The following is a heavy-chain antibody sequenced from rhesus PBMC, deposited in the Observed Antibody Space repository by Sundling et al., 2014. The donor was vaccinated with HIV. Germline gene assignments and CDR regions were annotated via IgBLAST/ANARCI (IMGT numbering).Heavy chain of an antibody. CDR2: IYWDDDK. Sequence: QVTLKESGPALVKPTQTLTLTCTFSGFSLSSSGMGVGWIRQPSRKTLEWLAHIYWDDDKRYSASLKNSLTISKDTSENQVVLTMTNMDPVDTATYYCARKGSGWSRDYFDYWGQGVLVTVSS. CDR1: GFSLSSSGMG. D-gene: IGHD6-31*01. CDR3: ARKGSGWSRDYFDY. J-gene: IGHJ4*01. V-gene: IGHV2-174*02.